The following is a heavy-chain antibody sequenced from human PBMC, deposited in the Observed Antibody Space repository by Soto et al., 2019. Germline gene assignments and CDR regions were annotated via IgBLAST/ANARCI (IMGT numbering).Heavy chain of an antibody. J-gene: IGHJ6*02. Sequence: TLSLTCTVSGGSINHYYWTWIRQPPGKALEWLARIDWDDDKYYSTSLKTRLTISKDTSKNQVVLTMTNMDPVDTATYYCARDSVALYYYYYGMDVWGQGTTVTVSS. V-gene: IGHV2-70*11. D-gene: IGHD2-21*01. CDR3: ARDSVALYYYYYGMDV. CDR2: IDWDDDK. CDR1: GGSINHYY.